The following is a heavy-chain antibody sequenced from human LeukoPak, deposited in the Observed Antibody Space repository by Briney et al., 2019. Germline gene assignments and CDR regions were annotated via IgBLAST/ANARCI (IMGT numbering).Heavy chain of an antibody. J-gene: IGHJ5*02. D-gene: IGHD2-2*01. CDR1: RFKFDDYD. CDR2: ITWNGDKT. V-gene: IGHV3-20*04. CDR3: ARDPFCSSSTGCYFEDWFDP. Sequence: PGGSLRLSCTASRFKFDDYDMSWVRHVPGKGLEWVSGITWNGDKTAYADSVRGRFAISRDNTKKSLYLQMSSLRAEDTALYYCARDPFCSSSTGCYFEDWFDPWGPGTLVTVSS.